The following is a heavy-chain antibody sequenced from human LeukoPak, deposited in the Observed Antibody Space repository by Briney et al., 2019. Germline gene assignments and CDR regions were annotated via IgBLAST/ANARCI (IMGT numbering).Heavy chain of an antibody. CDR3: VRTSSSGWYPKR. J-gene: IGHJ4*02. CDR1: GGSISSGDYY. V-gene: IGHV4-30-4*08. CDR2: IYYSGST. Sequence: SQTLSLTCTVSGGSISSGDYYWSWIRQPPGKGLEWIGYIYYSGSTYYNPSLKSRVTISVDTSKNQFSLKLSSVTAADTAVYYCVRTSSSGWYPKRWGQGTLVTVSS. D-gene: IGHD6-19*01.